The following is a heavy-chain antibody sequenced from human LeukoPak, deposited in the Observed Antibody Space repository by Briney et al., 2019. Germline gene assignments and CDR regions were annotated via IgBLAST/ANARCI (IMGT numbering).Heavy chain of an antibody. CDR3: AKDQSTILGYYYGMDV. CDR2: ISGSGGST. D-gene: IGHD3-3*01. Sequence: GASLRLSCAASGFTFSSYAMSWVRQAPGKGLEWVSAISGSGGSTYYADSVKGRFTISRDNSKNTLYLQMNSLRAEDTALYYCAKDQSTILGYYYGMDVWGQGTTVTVSS. V-gene: IGHV3-23*01. J-gene: IGHJ6*02. CDR1: GFTFSSYA.